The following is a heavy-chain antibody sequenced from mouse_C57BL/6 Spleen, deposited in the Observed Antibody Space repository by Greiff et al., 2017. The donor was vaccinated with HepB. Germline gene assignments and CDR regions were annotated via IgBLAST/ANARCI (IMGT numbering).Heavy chain of an antibody. J-gene: IGHJ2*01. V-gene: IGHV5-4*01. Sequence: EVKVVESGGGLVKPGGSLKLSCAASGFTFSSYAMSWVRQTPEKRLEWVATISDGGSYTYYPDNVKGRFTISRDNAKNNLYLQMSHLKSEDTAMYYCARDHDSHFDYWGQGTTLTVSS. CDR3: ARDHDSHFDY. D-gene: IGHD2-4*01. CDR2: ISDGGSYT. CDR1: GFTFSSYA.